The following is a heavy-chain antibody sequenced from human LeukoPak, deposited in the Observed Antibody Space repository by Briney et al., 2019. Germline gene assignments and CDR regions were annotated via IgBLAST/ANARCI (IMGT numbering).Heavy chain of an antibody. CDR3: VRLASRSY. CDR2: IYADGGT. V-gene: IGHV3-53*01. D-gene: IGHD6-6*01. Sequence: PGGSLRLSCAVSGFTVSTNFMSWVRPAPGKGPEWVSIIYADGGTKYADSVKGRFTISRDTSKNTFSLQMNNLRAEDTAVYYCVRLASRSYWGQGTLVAVSS. J-gene: IGHJ4*02. CDR1: GFTVSTNF.